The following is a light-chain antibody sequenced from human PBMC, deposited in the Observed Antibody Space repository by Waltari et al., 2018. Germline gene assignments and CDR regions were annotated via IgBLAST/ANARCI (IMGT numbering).Light chain of an antibody. J-gene: IGLJ1*01. Sequence: QSALTQPASVSGSPGQSITISCTGPRSDVGGYNAVSCSQQHPGKPPKLMIYDVLCRPSGVPNRFSGSKSGNTASLVISGLQADDEADYYCSSYTSSISYVFGTGTKVTVL. V-gene: IGLV2-14*03. CDR1: RSDVGGYNA. CDR2: DVL. CDR3: SSYTSSISYV.